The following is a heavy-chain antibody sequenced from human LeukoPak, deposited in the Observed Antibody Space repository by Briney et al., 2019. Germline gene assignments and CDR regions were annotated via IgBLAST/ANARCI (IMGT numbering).Heavy chain of an antibody. V-gene: IGHV1-8*01. CDR1: GYTFTSYD. Sequence: ASVKVSCKASGYTFTSYDINWVRQATGQGLEWMGWMNPNSGNTGYAQKFQGRVTMTRNTSISTAYMELCSLRSEDTAVYYCARDGSGYYFYYYYYGMDVWGQGTTVTVSS. CDR3: ARDGSGYYFYYYYYGMDV. CDR2: MNPNSGNT. J-gene: IGHJ6*02. D-gene: IGHD3-22*01.